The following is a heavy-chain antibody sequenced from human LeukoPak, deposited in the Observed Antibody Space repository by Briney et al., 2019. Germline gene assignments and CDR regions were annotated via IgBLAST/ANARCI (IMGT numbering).Heavy chain of an antibody. CDR2: ISSSGNTI. J-gene: IGHJ4*02. Sequence: GGSLRLSCAAYGFPFSTYEMNWVRQAPGKGLEWVSYISSSGNTIYYADSVKGRFTISRDNAKNSLYLQMNSLRADDTAVYYCATTAHCSRTSCFDYWGQGTLVSVSS. D-gene: IGHD2-2*01. CDR3: ATTAHCSRTSCFDY. CDR1: GFPFSTYE. V-gene: IGHV3-48*03.